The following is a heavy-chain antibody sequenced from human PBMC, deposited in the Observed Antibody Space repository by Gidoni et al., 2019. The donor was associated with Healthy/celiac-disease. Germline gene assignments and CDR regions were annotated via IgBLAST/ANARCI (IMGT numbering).Heavy chain of an antibody. CDR3: ARQRFSYSSGWSDFDY. V-gene: IGHV4-59*08. CDR1: GGYISSYY. J-gene: IGHJ4*02. Sequence: QVQLQESGPGLVKPSETLSLTCTVSGGYISSYYWSWIRQPPGKGLEWIGYIYYRGGTNYNPSLKSRVTISVDTSKNQFSLKLSAVTAADTAVYYCARQRFSYSSGWSDFDYWGQGTLVTVSS. CDR2: IYYRGGT. D-gene: IGHD6-19*01.